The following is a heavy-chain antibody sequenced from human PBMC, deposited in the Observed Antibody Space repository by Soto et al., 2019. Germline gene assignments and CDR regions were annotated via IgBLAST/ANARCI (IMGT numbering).Heavy chain of an antibody. J-gene: IGHJ4*02. CDR1: GFIFDDYA. D-gene: IGHD3-3*01. Sequence: GGSLRLSCTASGFIFDDYAMHWVRQAPGKGLEWVSGISWNSGSIGYADSVKGRFTISRDNAKNSLYLQMNSLRAEDTALYYCAKDEDDDFWSGYFHYWGQGTLVTVSS. CDR3: AKDEDDDFWSGYFHY. CDR2: ISWNSGSI. V-gene: IGHV3-9*01.